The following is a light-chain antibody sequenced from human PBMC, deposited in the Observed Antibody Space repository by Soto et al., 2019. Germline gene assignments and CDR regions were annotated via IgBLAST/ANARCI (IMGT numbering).Light chain of an antibody. CDR1: QSVSSSY. CDR2: GVT. CDR3: QQYSSSRA. J-gene: IGKJ1*01. Sequence: ESVLTQSPGTLSLSPGERAILSCRASQSVSSSYLAWYQQKPGQAPRLLIYGVTSRATGIPDRFSGSGSGTDFTLTISRLEPEDFAVYYCQQYSSSRAFGQGTKVEIK. V-gene: IGKV3-20*01.